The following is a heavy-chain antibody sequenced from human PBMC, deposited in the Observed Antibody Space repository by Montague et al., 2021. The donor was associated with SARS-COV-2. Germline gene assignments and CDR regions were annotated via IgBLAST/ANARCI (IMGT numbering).Heavy chain of an antibody. D-gene: IGHD6-13*01. Sequence: SVISGDSVSSNPAAWNWIRQSPSRGLEWLGRTYYRSKWYYDYAVAVKSRMTISPDTSKNQFSLQLSSVTPEDRAVYYCARGPRYSLSWSFDYWGQGTLVTVSS. J-gene: IGHJ4*02. CDR1: GDSVSSNPAA. V-gene: IGHV6-1*01. CDR2: TYYRSKWYY. CDR3: ARGPRYSLSWSFDY.